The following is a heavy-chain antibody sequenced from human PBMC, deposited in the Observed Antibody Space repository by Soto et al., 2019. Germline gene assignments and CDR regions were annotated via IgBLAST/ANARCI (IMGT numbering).Heavy chain of an antibody. CDR1: GYSFSWFW. Sequence: PGAALKIFCQGSGYSFSWFWIAGVRQMSGKGLEWVGVIHPGDSDTRYSPSFQGQVTISADKSISTVYVQWASLKASDTAVYYCARLGFGGHFGSYYFYGMDVWGQGTTVTVSS. CDR2: IHPGDSDT. D-gene: IGHD2-15*01. J-gene: IGHJ6*02. V-gene: IGHV5-51*01. CDR3: ARLGFGGHFGSYYFYGMDV.